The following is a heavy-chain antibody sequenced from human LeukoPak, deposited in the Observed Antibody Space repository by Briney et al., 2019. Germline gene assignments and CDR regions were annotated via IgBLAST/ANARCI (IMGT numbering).Heavy chain of an antibody. J-gene: IGHJ4*02. Sequence: SETLSLTCTVSGGSISSYYWSWVRQPPGKGLEWIGYIYYSGSTNYNPSLKSRVTISVDTSKNQFSLKLSSVTAADTVVYYCARPSSSWSPHFDYWGQGTLVTVSS. CDR1: GGSISSYY. D-gene: IGHD6-13*01. V-gene: IGHV4-59*08. CDR3: ARPSSSWSPHFDY. CDR2: IYYSGST.